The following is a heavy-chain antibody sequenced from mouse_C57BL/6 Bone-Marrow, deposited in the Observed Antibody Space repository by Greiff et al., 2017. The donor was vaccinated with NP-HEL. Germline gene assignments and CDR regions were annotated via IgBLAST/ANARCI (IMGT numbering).Heavy chain of an antibody. D-gene: IGHD2-3*01. CDR3: ATDDGYYHYFDY. J-gene: IGHJ2*01. CDR1: GYTFTSYW. Sequence: QVHVKQPGAELVMPGASVKLSCKASGYTFTSYWMHWVKQRPGQGLEWIGEIDPSDSYTNYNQKFKGKSTLTVDKSSSTAYMQLSSLTSEDSAVYYCATDDGYYHYFDYWGQGTTLTVSS. V-gene: IGHV1-69*01. CDR2: IDPSDSYT.